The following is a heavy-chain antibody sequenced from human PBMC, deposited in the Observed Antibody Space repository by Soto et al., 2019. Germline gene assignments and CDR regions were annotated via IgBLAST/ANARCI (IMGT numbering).Heavy chain of an antibody. CDR3: ARGYNFDYYYYGMDV. D-gene: IGHD5-12*01. CDR1: GFTFSSYG. V-gene: IGHV3-33*01. Sequence: GGSLRLSCAASGFTFSSYGMHWVRQAPGKGLEWVAVIWYDGSNKYYADSVKGRFTISRDNSKNTLYLQMNSLRAEDTAVYYCARGYNFDYYYYGMDVWGQGTTVTVSS. CDR2: IWYDGSNK. J-gene: IGHJ6*02.